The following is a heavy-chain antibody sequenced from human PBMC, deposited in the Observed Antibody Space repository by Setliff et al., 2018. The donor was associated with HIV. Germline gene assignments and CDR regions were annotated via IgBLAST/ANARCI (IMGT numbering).Heavy chain of an antibody. V-gene: IGHV1-2*06. J-gene: IGHJ3*01. CDR2: ISPNNGAA. CDR3: ARPRVFDSFDV. CDR1: EYMILAYK. Sequence: AASVKVSCKATEYMILAYKMNWVRQAPGQGLEWIGRISPNNGAAEYAPKFQGRVIMTLDTSISTAYLEIPRLTSDDAAVYYCARPRVFDSFDVWGQGTMVTVSS.